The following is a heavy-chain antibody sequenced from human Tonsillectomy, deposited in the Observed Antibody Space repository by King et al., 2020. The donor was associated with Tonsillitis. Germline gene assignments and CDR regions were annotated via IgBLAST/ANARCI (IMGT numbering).Heavy chain of an antibody. CDR3: AKGGYCSSTSCPFDY. CDR2: ISGSGGST. J-gene: IGHJ4*02. Sequence: VQLVESGGGLVQPGGSLRLSCAASGFTFSSYAMSWVRQAPGKGLEWVSGISGSGGSTNYVDSVKGRLTVSRDNSKNTLYLQMNSLRAEDTAVYYCAKGGYCSSTSCPFDYWGQGTLVTVSS. CDR1: GFTFSSYA. D-gene: IGHD2-2*01. V-gene: IGHV3-23*04.